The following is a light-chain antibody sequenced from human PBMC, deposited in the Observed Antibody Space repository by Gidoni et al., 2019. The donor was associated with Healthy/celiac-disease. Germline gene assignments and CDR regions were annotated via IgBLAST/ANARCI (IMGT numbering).Light chain of an antibody. J-gene: IGLJ2*01. V-gene: IGLV2-14*01. CDR2: DVS. CDR3: SSYTSSSTLV. CDR1: SSDVGGYNY. Sequence: QSALTQPASASESPGQSITISCTGTSSDVGGYNYVSWYQQHPGKAPKLMIYDVSNRPSGVSNRFSGSKSGNTASLTISGLQAEDEADYYCSSYTSSSTLVFGGGTKLTVL.